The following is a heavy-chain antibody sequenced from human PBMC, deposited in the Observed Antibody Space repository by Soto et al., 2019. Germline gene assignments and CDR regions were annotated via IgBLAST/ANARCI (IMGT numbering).Heavy chain of an antibody. D-gene: IGHD5-18*01. CDR1: GDSISTYY. J-gene: IGHJ3*01. Sequence: QGRLQESGPGLVKPSETLSLTCSVSGDSISTYYWSWIRQAPGKSLEWIGYVYYSGNTNYNPSLQSRDTISVDTSKKQFSLNLTSVTAVDTAVYYCARGRYTYGYPHNAFDVWGQGTTVTVSS. CDR3: ARGRYTYGYPHNAFDV. CDR2: VYYSGNT. V-gene: IGHV4-59*01.